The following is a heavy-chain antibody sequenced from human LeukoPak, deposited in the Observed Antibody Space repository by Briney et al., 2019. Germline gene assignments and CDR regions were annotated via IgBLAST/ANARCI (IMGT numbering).Heavy chain of an antibody. V-gene: IGHV5-51*01. CDR1: GYSFTSYW. CDR2: IYPGDSDT. J-gene: IGHJ1*01. CDR3: ASPPPYDSSGYASPEYFQH. D-gene: IGHD3-22*01. Sequence: GEPLNISCKGSGYSFTSYWIGWVRQLPGKGLEWMGIIYPGDSDTRYSPSCQGQVTIAADKSINTAYLQWSSLKASDTAMYYCASPPPYDSSGYASPEYFQHWGQGTLATVSS.